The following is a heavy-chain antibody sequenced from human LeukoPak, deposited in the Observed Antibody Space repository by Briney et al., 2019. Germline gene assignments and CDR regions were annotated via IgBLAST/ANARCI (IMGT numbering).Heavy chain of an antibody. Sequence: ETLSLTCTVSGGSISDDYWSWIRQPAGKGPEWIGRIYNSETAHYNPSLKSRVTMSVDTSKNQLSLRLRSVTAADTAVYYCARGAGPFDSWGQG. J-gene: IGHJ4*02. V-gene: IGHV4-4*07. CDR1: GGSISDDY. D-gene: IGHD6-19*01. CDR2: IYNSETA. CDR3: ARGAGPFDS.